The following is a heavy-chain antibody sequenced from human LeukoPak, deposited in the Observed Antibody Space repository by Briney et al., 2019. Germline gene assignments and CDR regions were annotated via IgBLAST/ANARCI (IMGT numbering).Heavy chain of an antibody. J-gene: IGHJ4*02. D-gene: IGHD3-10*01. CDR2: IRSKSYGGTT. Sequence: PGRSLRLSCTTSGFTFGDYTMSWFRQAPGKGLEWVGFIRSKSYGGTTEYAASVKGRFTISRDDSKSIAYLQMNSLKTEDTAVYYCTSNHGITMIRGAGNHFDYWGQGTLVTVSS. V-gene: IGHV3-49*03. CDR1: GFTFGDYT. CDR3: TSNHGITMIRGAGNHFDY.